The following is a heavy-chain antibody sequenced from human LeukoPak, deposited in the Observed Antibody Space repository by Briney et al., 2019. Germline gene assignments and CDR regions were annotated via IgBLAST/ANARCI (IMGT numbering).Heavy chain of an antibody. CDR1: GGSISSSTYY. CDR2: IYYRGST. Sequence: SETLSLTCTVSGGSISSSTYYWGWICQPPGRGLERIGTIYYRGSTYYNPSLKSRVTISVDTSNNQFSLRLSSVTAADTAVHYCAILGTGSSWGQGTLVTVSS. J-gene: IGHJ5*02. V-gene: IGHV4-39*01. CDR3: AILGTGSS. D-gene: IGHD3-10*01.